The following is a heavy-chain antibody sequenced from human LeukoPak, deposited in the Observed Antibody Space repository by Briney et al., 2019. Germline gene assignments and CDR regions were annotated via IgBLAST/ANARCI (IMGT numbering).Heavy chain of an antibody. J-gene: IGHJ4*02. CDR3: ARESGLTRQYYSDY. D-gene: IGHD4-23*01. CDR2: IYYSGST. Sequence: SQTLSLTCTVSGGSISSGGYYWSWIRQHPGKGLEWIGYIYYSGSTYYNSSLKSRVTISVDTSKNQFSLKLSSVTAADTAVYYCARESGLTRQYYSDYWGQGTLVTVSS. CDR1: GGSISSGGYY. V-gene: IGHV4-31*03.